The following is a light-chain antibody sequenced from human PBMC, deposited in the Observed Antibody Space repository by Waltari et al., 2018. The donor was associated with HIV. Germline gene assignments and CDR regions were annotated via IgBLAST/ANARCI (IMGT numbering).Light chain of an antibody. CDR2: WAS. V-gene: IGKV4-1*01. Sequence: DIVMTQSPDSLAVSLGERATINCKSSQSVLYSSNNKNYLAWYQQKPGQPPKLLIYWASTRESGVPDRFSGSGSGTDFTLTISSLQAEDVAVYYCQQRSNWPSLTFGGGTKVEIK. CDR3: QQRSNWPSLT. CDR1: QSVLYSSNNKNY. J-gene: IGKJ4*01.